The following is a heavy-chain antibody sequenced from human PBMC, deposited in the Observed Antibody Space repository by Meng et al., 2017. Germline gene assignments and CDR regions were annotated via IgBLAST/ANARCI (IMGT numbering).Heavy chain of an antibody. CDR3: ARGLEWVPQV. CDR1: GGSISSGGYY. J-gene: IGHJ4*02. V-gene: IGHV4-31*03. CDR2: TYYSART. D-gene: IGHD3-3*01. Sequence: QVQLQESGPGMVKPSQTLSLTCTASGGSISSGGYYWSLIRQHPGKGLEWIGYTYYSARTYSNTSLKIRVSKSVNTSNQFPLHVSSATTADYAVYYCARGLEWVPQVWGQGTLVTVSS.